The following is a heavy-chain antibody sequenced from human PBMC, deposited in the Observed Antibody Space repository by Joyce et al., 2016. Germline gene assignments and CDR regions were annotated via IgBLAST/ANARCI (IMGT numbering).Heavy chain of an antibody. D-gene: IGHD1-26*01. CDR1: VGSVSSGGYY. CDR2: IYYSGSS. J-gene: IGHJ4*02. CDR3: ARGSVGHFDY. Sequence: QVQLQESGPGLVKLSQPLSLTCTVSVGSVSSGGYYWSWIRQHPGKDLAWIGYIYYSGSSYYNPCLRSRVTISVDTSKNQVALKLSSGTAADTAVYYCARGSVGHFDYWGQGTLVTVPS. V-gene: IGHV4-31*03.